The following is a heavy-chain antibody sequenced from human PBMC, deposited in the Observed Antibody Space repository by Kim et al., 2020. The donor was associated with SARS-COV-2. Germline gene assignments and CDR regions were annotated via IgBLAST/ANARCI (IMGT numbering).Heavy chain of an antibody. D-gene: IGHD2-21*01. Sequence: GGSLRLSCAASGFTFSDNAMAWVRQAPGKGLEWVSTPSSGGGSAFYAASVKGRFTISTDNFDSILYLQMSCLRADDTAAHYCAKLRTGRFVNWGQGTL. J-gene: IGHJ4*02. CDR3: AKLRTGRFVN. CDR1: GFTFSDNA. V-gene: IGHV3-23*01. CDR2: PSSGGGSA.